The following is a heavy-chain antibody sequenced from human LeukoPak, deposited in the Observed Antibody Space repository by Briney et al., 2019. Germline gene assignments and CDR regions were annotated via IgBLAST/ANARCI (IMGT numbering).Heavy chain of an antibody. J-gene: IGHJ5*02. CDR3: ARDLHLTSYPVVPAAKNWFDP. CDR1: GYTFTGYY. Sequence: GASVKVSCKASGYTFTGYYMHWVRQAPGQGLEWMGWINPNSGGTNYAQKFQGRVTMTRDTSISTAYMELSRLRSDDTAVYYCARDLHLTSYPVVPAAKNWFDPWGQGTLVTVSS. CDR2: INPNSGGT. D-gene: IGHD2-2*01. V-gene: IGHV1-2*02.